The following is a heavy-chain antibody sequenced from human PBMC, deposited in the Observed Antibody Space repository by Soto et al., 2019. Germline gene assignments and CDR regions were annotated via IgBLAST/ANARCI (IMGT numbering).Heavy chain of an antibody. D-gene: IGHD6-13*01. Sequence: PGGSLRLSCAASGFTFSSYWMSWVRQAPGKGLEWVANIKQDGSEKYYVDSVKGRFTISRDNAKNSLYLQMNSLRAEDTAVYYCARGRTPSSCCHFDYWGQGTLVTVSS. CDR1: GFTFSSYW. CDR2: IKQDGSEK. V-gene: IGHV3-7*03. J-gene: IGHJ4*02. CDR3: ARGRTPSSCCHFDY.